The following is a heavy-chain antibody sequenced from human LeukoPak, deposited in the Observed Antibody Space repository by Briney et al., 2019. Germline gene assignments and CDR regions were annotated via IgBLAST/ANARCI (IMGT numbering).Heavy chain of an antibody. CDR1: GFTFSSYG. D-gene: IGHD4-17*01. Sequence: GGSLRLSCAASGFTFSSYGMHWDRQAPGKGLEWVAVIWYDGSNKYYADSVKGRFTISRDNSKNTLYLQMNSLRAEDTAVYYCARGGYYGDYVPMDYWGQGTLVTVSS. CDR3: ARGGYYGDYVPMDY. V-gene: IGHV3-33*01. CDR2: IWYDGSNK. J-gene: IGHJ4*02.